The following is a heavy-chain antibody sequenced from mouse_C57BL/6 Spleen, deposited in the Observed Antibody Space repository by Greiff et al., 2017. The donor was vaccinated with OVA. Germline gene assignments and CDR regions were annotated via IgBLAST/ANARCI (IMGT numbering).Heavy chain of an antibody. CDR3: ARGGTTVVAWYFDV. J-gene: IGHJ1*03. D-gene: IGHD1-1*01. CDR1: GYTFTSYW. Sequence: LQQPGAELVRPGSSVKLSCKASGYTFTSYWMHWVKQRPIQGLEWIGNIDPSDSETHYNQKFKDKATLTVDKSSSTAYMQLSSLTSEDSAVYYCARGGTTVVAWYFDVWGTGTTVTVSS. CDR2: IDPSDSET. V-gene: IGHV1-52*01.